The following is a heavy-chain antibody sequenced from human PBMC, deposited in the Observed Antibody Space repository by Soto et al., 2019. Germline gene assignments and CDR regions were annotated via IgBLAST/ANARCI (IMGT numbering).Heavy chain of an antibody. Sequence: SVKVSCKASGGTFSSYAISWVRQAPGQGLEWMGGIIPIFGTANYAQKFQGRVTITADESTSTAYMELSSLRSEDTAVYYCARDQKMGGSGWYEDYYGMDVWGQGTTVTVSS. V-gene: IGHV1-69*13. CDR3: ARDQKMGGSGWYEDYYGMDV. CDR2: IIPIFGTA. D-gene: IGHD6-19*01. CDR1: GGTFSSYA. J-gene: IGHJ6*02.